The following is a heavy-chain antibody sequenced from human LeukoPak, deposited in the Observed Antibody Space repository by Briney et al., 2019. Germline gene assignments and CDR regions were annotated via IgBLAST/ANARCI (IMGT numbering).Heavy chain of an antibody. D-gene: IGHD4-17*01. V-gene: IGHV1-2*02. Sequence: ASVTVSCKASGYTFTGYYIHWVRQAPGQGLEWMGWIYPYSGDTNYAQNFQGRVTMTRDTSISTVYMELISLRSDDTAVYYCAREMNYDDYRTSDYWGQGTLVTVSS. CDR1: GYTFTGYY. CDR3: AREMNYDDYRTSDY. CDR2: IYPYSGDT. J-gene: IGHJ4*02.